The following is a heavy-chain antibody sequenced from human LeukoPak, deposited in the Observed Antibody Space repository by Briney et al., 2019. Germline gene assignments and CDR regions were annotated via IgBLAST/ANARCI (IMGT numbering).Heavy chain of an antibody. J-gene: IGHJ2*01. CDR3: ATHFWPLVRGAKRYFDL. V-gene: IGHV4-39*01. Sequence: SETLSLTCTVSGGSISSSSFYWGWIRQPQGKGLGGIGSIYYSGSTYYNPSLKSRVTISVDTSKNQFSLKLSSVTAADTAVYYCATHFWPLVRGAKRYFDLWGRGSLVTVSS. D-gene: IGHD3-10*01. CDR2: IYYSGST. CDR1: GGSISSSSFY.